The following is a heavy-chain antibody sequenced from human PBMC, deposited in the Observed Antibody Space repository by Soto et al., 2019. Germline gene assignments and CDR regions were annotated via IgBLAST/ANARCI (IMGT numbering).Heavy chain of an antibody. CDR3: ATGIVGATNVYFDL. V-gene: IGHV3-11*06. J-gene: IGHJ2*01. CDR1: GFTFSDYY. D-gene: IGHD1-26*01. CDR2: ISSSSSYT. Sequence: QVQLVESGGGLVKPGGSLRLSCAASGFTFSDYYMSWIRQAPGTGLEWVSYISSSSSYTNYGDSVKGRFTISRDSAKNSLYLQRNSLRAEDTAVYYCATGIVGATNVYFDLWGRGTLVTVSS.